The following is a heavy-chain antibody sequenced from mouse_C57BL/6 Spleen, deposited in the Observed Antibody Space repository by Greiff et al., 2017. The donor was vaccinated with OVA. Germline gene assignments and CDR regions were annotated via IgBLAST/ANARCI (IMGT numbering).Heavy chain of an antibody. J-gene: IGHJ2*01. D-gene: IGHD1-1*01. CDR1: GYAFSSSW. CDR3: ARSAIYYYGSSYFDY. CDR2: IYPGDGDT. Sequence: QVQLQQSGPELVKPGASVKISCKASGYAFSSSWMNWVQQRPGKGLEWIGRIYPGDGDTNYNGKFKGKATLTADKSSSTAYMQLSSLTSEDSAVYFCARSAIYYYGSSYFDYWGQGTTLTVSS. V-gene: IGHV1-82*01.